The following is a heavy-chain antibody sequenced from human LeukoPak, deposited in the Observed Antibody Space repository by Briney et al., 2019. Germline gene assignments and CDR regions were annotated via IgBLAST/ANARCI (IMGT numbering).Heavy chain of an antibody. D-gene: IGHD7-27*01. CDR2: ISSSSSYI. Sequence: GGSLRLSCAASGFTFSSYTMNWVRQAPRKGLEWVSSISSSSSYIYYADSLKGRFTISRDNAKNSLYLQMNSLRAEDTAVYYCARELGAFDIWGQGTMVTVSS. J-gene: IGHJ3*02. CDR1: GFTFSSYT. CDR3: ARELGAFDI. V-gene: IGHV3-21*01.